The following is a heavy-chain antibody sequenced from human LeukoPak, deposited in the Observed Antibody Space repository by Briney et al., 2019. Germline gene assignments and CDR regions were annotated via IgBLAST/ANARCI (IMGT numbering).Heavy chain of an antibody. J-gene: IGHJ3*01. CDR2: IKDKTQGATT. Sequence: GGSLRLSCAVSGFTFDNAWVTWVRKVPGKGLEWVGRIKDKTQGATTDYAAPVKGRFTISRDDSKNMVSLQMNSLKTEDAAVYYCTTGLCIGSHCHWDDAFEVWGQGTTVTVSS. CDR3: TTGLCIGSHCHWDDAFEV. D-gene: IGHD2-21*02. CDR1: GFTFDNAW. V-gene: IGHV3-15*01.